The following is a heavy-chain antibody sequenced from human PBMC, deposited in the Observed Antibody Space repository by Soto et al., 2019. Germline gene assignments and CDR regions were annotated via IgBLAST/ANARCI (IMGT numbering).Heavy chain of an antibody. CDR3: ARGRGYYYGSGSYVPVRY. Sequence: QVQLQQWGAGLLKPSETLSLTCAVYGGSFSGYYWNWIRQPPGKGLEWIGEINHSGSTNYNPSLKRRATISVDASKTQLSLKLSSVPAADTAVYYCARGRGYYYGSGSYVPVRYWGQGILVTVSS. J-gene: IGHJ4*02. CDR1: GGSFSGYY. D-gene: IGHD3-10*01. CDR2: INHSGST. V-gene: IGHV4-34*01.